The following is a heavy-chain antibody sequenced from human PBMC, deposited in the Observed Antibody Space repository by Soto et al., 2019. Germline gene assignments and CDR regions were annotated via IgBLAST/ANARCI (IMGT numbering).Heavy chain of an antibody. CDR1: GFTFSSYA. V-gene: IGHV3-23*01. CDR2: ISGSGGST. CDR3: AKGDYYDSSGYCDY. J-gene: IGHJ4*01. D-gene: IGHD3-22*01. Sequence: HPGGSLRLSCAASGFTFSSYAMSWVRQAPGKGLEWVSAISGSGGSTYYADSVKGRFTISRDNSKNTLYLQMNSLRAEDTAVYYCAKGDYYDSSGYCDYWRHRTLVTVS.